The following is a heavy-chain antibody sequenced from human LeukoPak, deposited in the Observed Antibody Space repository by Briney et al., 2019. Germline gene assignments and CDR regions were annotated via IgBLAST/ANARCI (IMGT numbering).Heavy chain of an antibody. CDR2: ISGSGGST. J-gene: IGHJ4*02. CDR1: GFTFSSYA. V-gene: IGHV3-23*01. Sequence: GGSLRLSCAASGFTFSSYAMSRVRQAPGKGLEWVSAISGSGGSTYYADSVKGRFTISRDNSKNTLYLQMNSLRAEDTAVYYCAKGPYCGGDCYTALDYWGQGTLVTVSS. D-gene: IGHD2-21*02. CDR3: AKGPYCGGDCYTALDY.